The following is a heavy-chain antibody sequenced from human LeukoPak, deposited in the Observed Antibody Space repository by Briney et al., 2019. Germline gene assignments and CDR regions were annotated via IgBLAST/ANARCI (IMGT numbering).Heavy chain of an antibody. CDR2: INPKSGGT. D-gene: IGHD6-19*01. J-gene: IGHJ4*02. CDR1: GYTFTSYY. CDR3: ARERPGIAVAGTGFAY. Sequence: ASVKVSCKVSGYTFTSYYMHWVRQAPGQGLEWMGWINPKSGGTKYAQKFQGRVTMTRDTSISTAYMELSGLTSDDTAVYYCARERPGIAVAGTGFAYWGQGTLVTVSS. V-gene: IGHV1-2*02.